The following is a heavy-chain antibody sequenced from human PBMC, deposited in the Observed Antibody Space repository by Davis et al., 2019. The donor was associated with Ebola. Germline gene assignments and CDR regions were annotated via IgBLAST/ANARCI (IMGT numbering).Heavy chain of an antibody. CDR1: GFTFGDYA. CDR2: IRSKAYGGT. Sequence: PGGSLRLSCTASGFTFGDYAMSWFRQAPGKGLEWVGFIRSKAYGGTEYAASVKGRFTISRDDSKSIAYLQMNSLKTEDTAVYYCTRDPRPGALHPTHNWFDPWGQGTLVTVSS. J-gene: IGHJ5*02. CDR3: TRDPRPGALHPTHNWFDP. V-gene: IGHV3-49*03. D-gene: IGHD7-27*01.